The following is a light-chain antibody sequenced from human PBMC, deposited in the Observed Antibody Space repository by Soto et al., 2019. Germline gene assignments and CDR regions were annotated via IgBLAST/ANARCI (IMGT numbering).Light chain of an antibody. CDR2: GAS. J-gene: IGKJ4*01. CDR1: QGISNW. Sequence: DIQMTQSPSSVSASVGDRVTITCRASQGISNWLAWYQQQPGKAPKLLIYGASSLQSGVPSRFSGGGSGTHFTLIISILQPEDFATYYCQQTNTFLPLTFGGGTKVEIK. CDR3: QQTNTFLPLT. V-gene: IGKV1-12*01.